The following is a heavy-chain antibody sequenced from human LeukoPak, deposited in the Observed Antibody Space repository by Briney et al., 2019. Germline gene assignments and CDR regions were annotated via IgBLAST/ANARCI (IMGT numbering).Heavy chain of an antibody. CDR1: GGSITTSSYY. J-gene: IGHJ6*03. V-gene: IGHV4-39*07. CDR2: IYYSGST. Sequence: PSETLSLTCTVSGGSITTSSYYWGWIRQPPGKGLEWIVSIYYSGSTYYNPSLKSRVTISVDTSKNQFSLKLSSVTAADTAVYYCARASDGYDSSGYYYPAHYYYYYYYMDVWGKGTTVTVSS. CDR3: ARASDGYDSSGYYYPAHYYYYYYYMDV. D-gene: IGHD3-22*01.